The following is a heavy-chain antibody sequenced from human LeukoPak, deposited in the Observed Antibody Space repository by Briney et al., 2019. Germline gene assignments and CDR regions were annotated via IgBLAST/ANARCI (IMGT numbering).Heavy chain of an antibody. V-gene: IGHV4-39*01. Sequence: SETLSLTCTVSGASFSSSTYYWGWIRQPPGKGLEWIGSIYYSGSTYYNPSLKSRVTMSVDTSKNQFSLKLSSVTAADTAVYYCARHAGGISATGTRPFDYWGQGTLVTVSP. CDR3: ARHAGGISATGTRPFDY. CDR1: GASFSSSTYY. J-gene: IGHJ4*02. CDR2: IYYSGST. D-gene: IGHD6-13*01.